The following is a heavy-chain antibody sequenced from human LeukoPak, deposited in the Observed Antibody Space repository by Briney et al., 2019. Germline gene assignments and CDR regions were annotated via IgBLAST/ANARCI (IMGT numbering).Heavy chain of an antibody. J-gene: IGHJ3*02. D-gene: IGHD3-22*01. CDR3: ARLEAVYYYDSRGAFDI. Sequence: GESLKISCKGSGYSFTSYWIGWVRQMPGKGLEWMGIIYPGDSDTRYSPSFQGQVTISADKSISTAYLQWSSLKASDTAMYYCARLEAVYYYDSRGAFDIWGQGTMVTVSS. CDR1: GYSFTSYW. V-gene: IGHV5-51*01. CDR2: IYPGDSDT.